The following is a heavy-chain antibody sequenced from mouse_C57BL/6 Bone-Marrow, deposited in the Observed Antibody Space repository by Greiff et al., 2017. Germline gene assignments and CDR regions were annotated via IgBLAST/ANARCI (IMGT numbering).Heavy chain of an antibody. Sequence: DVKLQESGGGLVKPGGSLKLSCAASGFTFSSYAMSWVRQTPEKRLEWVATISDGGSYTYYPDNVKGRFTISRDNAKNNLYLQMSHLKSEDTAMYYCARESWYFDVWGTGTTVTVSS. J-gene: IGHJ1*03. CDR3: ARESWYFDV. V-gene: IGHV5-4*01. CDR1: GFTFSSYA. CDR2: ISDGGSYT.